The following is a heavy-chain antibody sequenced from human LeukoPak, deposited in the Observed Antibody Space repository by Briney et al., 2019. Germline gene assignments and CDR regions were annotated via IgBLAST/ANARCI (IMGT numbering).Heavy chain of an antibody. D-gene: IGHD1-14*01. J-gene: IGHJ4*02. V-gene: IGHV3-74*01. CDR2: INSDGSSTST. Sequence: PGGSLRLSCAASGFTFSSYWMHWVRQAPGKGLVWVSRINSDGSSTSTSYADSVKGRFTISRDNAKNTLYLQMNSLRAEDTAVYYCARASPDARALFDFWGQGTLVTVSS. CDR1: GFTFSSYW. CDR3: ARASPDARALFDF.